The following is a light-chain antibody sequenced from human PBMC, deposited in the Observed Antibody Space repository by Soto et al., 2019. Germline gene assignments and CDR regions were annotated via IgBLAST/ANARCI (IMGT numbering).Light chain of an antibody. CDR2: WAS. Sequence: DVVMTQSPDYLAVPLGERATINCKSSQSVLYTANNKNYLAWYQHKPGQPPKLLIYWASTRASGVPDRFSASGSGTDFTLTISNLQAEDVAVYFSQHYYNTPPYTFGQGTKVQIK. J-gene: IGKJ2*01. CDR1: QSVLYTANNKNY. V-gene: IGKV4-1*01. CDR3: QHYYNTPPYT.